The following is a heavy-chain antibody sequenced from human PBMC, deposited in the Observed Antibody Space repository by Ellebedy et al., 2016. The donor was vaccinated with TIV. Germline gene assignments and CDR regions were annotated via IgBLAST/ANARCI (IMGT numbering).Heavy chain of an antibody. CDR1: GFTFSSYV. D-gene: IGHD4-17*01. Sequence: GGSLRLSXTASGFTFSSYVMSWVRQAPGKGLKWVSGISRSGDSTYYADSVKGRFTISRDNPKNKLYLQMNSRRAEDTAVYYCAKDRDDDGDYVFDSWGQGTLVTVSS. J-gene: IGHJ4*02. CDR3: AKDRDDDGDYVFDS. V-gene: IGHV3-23*01. CDR2: ISRSGDST.